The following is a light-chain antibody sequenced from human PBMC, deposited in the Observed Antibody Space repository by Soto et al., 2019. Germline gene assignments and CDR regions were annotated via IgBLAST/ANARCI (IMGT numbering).Light chain of an antibody. CDR3: QQSYSTPRT. CDR1: QSISSY. J-gene: IGKJ1*01. V-gene: IGKV1-39*01. CDR2: AAS. Sequence: DIQMTPSPSSLSASVGDRVTITCRASQSISSYLNWYQQKPGKAPNLLIYAASSLQSGVPSRFSRSGSGTDFTLTISSLQPEDFATYYCQQSYSTPRTFGQGTKVEIK.